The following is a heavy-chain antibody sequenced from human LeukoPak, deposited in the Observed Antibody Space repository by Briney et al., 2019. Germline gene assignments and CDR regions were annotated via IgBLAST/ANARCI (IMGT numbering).Heavy chain of an antibody. CDR2: IYPGDSGT. CDR3: ARQYKSETYKLGFDP. D-gene: IGHD1-1*01. V-gene: IGHV5-51*01. J-gene: IGHJ5*02. Sequence: GESLKISCQGSGYSFTTSWIAWVRQMPGKGLEWMGIIYPGDSGTRYSPSFQGQVTISADKSISTAYLQWSSLKASDTAMYYCARQYKSETYKLGFDPWGQGTLVTVSS. CDR1: GYSFTTSW.